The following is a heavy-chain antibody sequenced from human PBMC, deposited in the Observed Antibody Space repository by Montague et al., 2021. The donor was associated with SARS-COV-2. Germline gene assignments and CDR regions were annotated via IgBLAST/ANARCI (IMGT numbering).Heavy chain of an antibody. V-gene: IGHV2-70*11. CDR3: ARIIVAAAGSPFDP. D-gene: IGHD6-13*01. CDR2: IDWDDDK. Sequence: PALVKPTQTLTLTCTFSGFSLSTSGMCVSWIRQPPGKALEWLARIDWDDDKHYSTSLKTRLTISKDTSKNQVVLTMTNMDPVDTATYYCARIIVAAAGSPFDPWGQGTLVTVSS. CDR1: GFSLSTSGMC. J-gene: IGHJ5*02.